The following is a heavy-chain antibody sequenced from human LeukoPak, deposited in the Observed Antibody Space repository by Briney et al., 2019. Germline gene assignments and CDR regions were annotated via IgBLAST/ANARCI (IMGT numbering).Heavy chain of an antibody. Sequence: PSETLSLTCTVSGGSINNHYWSWIRQPPGKGLEWLGYIYYSGDTNYSPSLTSRVTISVDTSKNQFSLKLSSVTAADTAVYYCASFRGYDDYYYYGMDVWGQGTTVTVSS. CDR2: IYYSGDT. CDR3: ASFRGYDDYYYYGMDV. J-gene: IGHJ6*02. CDR1: GGSINNHY. D-gene: IGHD5-12*01. V-gene: IGHV4-59*11.